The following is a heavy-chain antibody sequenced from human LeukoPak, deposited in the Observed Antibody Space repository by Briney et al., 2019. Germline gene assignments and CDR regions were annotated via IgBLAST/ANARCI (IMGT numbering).Heavy chain of an antibody. V-gene: IGHV4-4*07. D-gene: IGHD3-22*01. J-gene: IGHJ5*02. Sequence: KPSETLSLTCTVSGGSISSYYWSWIRQPAGKGLEWIGRIYTSGSTNYNPSLKSRVTMSVDTSKNQFSLKLSSVTAADTAVYYCARDFPPYCDSSGYYLNWFDPWGQGTLVTVSS. CDR3: ARDFPPYCDSSGYYLNWFDP. CDR1: GGSISSYY. CDR2: IYTSGST.